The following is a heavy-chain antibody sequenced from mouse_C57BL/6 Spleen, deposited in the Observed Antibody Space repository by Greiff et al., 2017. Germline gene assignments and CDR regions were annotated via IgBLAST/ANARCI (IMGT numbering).Heavy chain of an antibody. J-gene: IGHJ3*01. CDR1: GYTFTDYE. CDR2: IDPATGGT. Sequence: QVQLQQSGAELVRPGASVTLSCKASGYTFTDYEMHWVKQTPVHGLEWIGAIDPATGGTAYNQKFKGKAILTADKSSSTAYMELRSLTSEASAVYYCTREVRTYYSNYWFAYWGQGTLVTVSA. V-gene: IGHV1-15*01. D-gene: IGHD2-5*01. CDR3: TREVRTYYSNYWFAY.